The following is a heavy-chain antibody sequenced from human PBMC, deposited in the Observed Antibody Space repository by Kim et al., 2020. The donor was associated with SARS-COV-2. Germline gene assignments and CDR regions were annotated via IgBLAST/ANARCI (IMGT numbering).Heavy chain of an antibody. CDR2: INHSGST. CDR3: ARGDLSYDFWSGYYLRYFDY. CDR1: GGSFSGYY. D-gene: IGHD3-3*01. Sequence: SETLSLTCAVYGGSFSGYYWSWIRQPPGKGLEWIGEINHSGSTNYNPSLKSRVTISVDTSKNQFSLKLSSVTAADTAVYYCARGDLSYDFWSGYYLRYFDYWGQGTLVTVSS. J-gene: IGHJ4*02. V-gene: IGHV4-34*01.